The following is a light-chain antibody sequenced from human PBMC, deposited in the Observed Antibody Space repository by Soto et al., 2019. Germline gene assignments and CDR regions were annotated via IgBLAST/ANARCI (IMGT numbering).Light chain of an antibody. CDR3: ETCDSDTRV. Sequence: QSVLTQSSSASASLGSSVKLTCTLSSGHSRYNIAWPQQQPGRGPRYLLMLEGSGSHNKGSGFPDRFSGSGSGADRYLTLPTQQLEDEADYYCETCDSDTRVFGGGTKLTVL. CDR1: SGHSRYN. CDR2: LEGSGSH. V-gene: IGLV4-60*02. J-gene: IGLJ3*02.